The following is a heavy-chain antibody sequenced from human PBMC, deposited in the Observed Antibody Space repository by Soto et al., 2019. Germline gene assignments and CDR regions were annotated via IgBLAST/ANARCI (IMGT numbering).Heavy chain of an antibody. Sequence: PGGSLRLSCAASGFTFSNYGMHWVRQAPGKGLEWVAVISYDVSNKYYADSVKGRFTISRDNSMDTLYLQINSLRPEDTAVYYCAKDRYSSGWYGAPGNKWGQGTLVTVSS. J-gene: IGHJ4*02. V-gene: IGHV3-30*18. CDR3: AKDRYSSGWYGAPGNK. CDR2: ISYDVSNK. CDR1: GFTFSNYG. D-gene: IGHD6-19*01.